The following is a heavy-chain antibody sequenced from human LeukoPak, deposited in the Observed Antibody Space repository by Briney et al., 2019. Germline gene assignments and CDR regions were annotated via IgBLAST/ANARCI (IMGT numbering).Heavy chain of an antibody. V-gene: IGHV3-7*04. J-gene: IGHJ3*02. CDR3: AGGDSGWGGGDAFHI. CDR1: GLTFTSYW. Sequence: QTGGSLRLSCAASGLTFTSYWMNWVRQAPGKGLEWVASIKQDGSETYSVDSVKGRFTISRDNAKSSLYLQMNSLRAEDTAVYYWAGGDSGWGGGDAFHIWGQGTMVTVSS. CDR2: IKQDGSET. D-gene: IGHD3-10*01.